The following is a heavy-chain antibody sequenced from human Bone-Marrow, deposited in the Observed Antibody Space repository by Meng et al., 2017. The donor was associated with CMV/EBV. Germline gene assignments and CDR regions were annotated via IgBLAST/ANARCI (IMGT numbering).Heavy chain of an antibody. D-gene: IGHD6-6*01. J-gene: IGHJ5*02. CDR2: IIPIFGTA. V-gene: IGHV1-69*05. CDR1: GGTFSSYA. Sequence: SVKVSCKASGGTFSSYAISWVRQAPGQGLEWMGGIIPIFGTANYAQKFQGRVTITTDESTSTAYMELSSLRSEDTAVYYCASSSQGGNWFDPWGRGTLVTVSS. CDR3: ASSSQGGNWFDP.